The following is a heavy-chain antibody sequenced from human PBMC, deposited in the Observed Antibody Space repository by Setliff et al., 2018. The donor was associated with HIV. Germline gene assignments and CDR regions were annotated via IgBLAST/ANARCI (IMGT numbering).Heavy chain of an antibody. D-gene: IGHD3-10*01. CDR2: IYYSGST. J-gene: IGHJ4*02. CDR3: ARDTSGGY. CDR1: GGSINNYY. V-gene: IGHV4-59*12. Sequence: SETLSLTCTVSGGSINNYYWSWIRQPPGKGLEWIGYIYYSGSTNYNPSLKSRVTISVDTSKNQFSLKLSSVTAADTAVYCARDTSGGYWGQGTLVTVSS.